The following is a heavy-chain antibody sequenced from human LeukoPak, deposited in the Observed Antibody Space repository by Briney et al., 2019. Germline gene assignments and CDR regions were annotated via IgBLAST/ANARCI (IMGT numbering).Heavy chain of an antibody. Sequence: ASVKVSCKASGYTFTGYYMHWVRQAPGQGLEWMGWINPNSGGTNYAQKFQGRVTMTRDTSISTAYMELSRLRSDDTAVYYCAREVGSSGYASAPNWFDPWGQGTLVTVSS. J-gene: IGHJ5*02. CDR2: INPNSGGT. V-gene: IGHV1-2*02. CDR1: GYTFTGYY. D-gene: IGHD6-25*01. CDR3: AREVGSSGYASAPNWFDP.